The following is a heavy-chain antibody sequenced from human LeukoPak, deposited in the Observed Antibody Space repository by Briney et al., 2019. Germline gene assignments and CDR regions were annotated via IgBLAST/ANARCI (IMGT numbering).Heavy chain of an antibody. D-gene: IGHD3-9*01. Sequence: GRSLRLSCAASGFTFDDYAMPWVRQAPGKGLEWVSGISWNSGSIGYADSVKGRFTISRDNAKNSLYLQMNSLRAEDTALYYCAKGLYYDILTGYFDYWGQGTLVTVSS. V-gene: IGHV3-9*01. J-gene: IGHJ4*02. CDR2: ISWNSGSI. CDR1: GFTFDDYA. CDR3: AKGLYYDILTGYFDY.